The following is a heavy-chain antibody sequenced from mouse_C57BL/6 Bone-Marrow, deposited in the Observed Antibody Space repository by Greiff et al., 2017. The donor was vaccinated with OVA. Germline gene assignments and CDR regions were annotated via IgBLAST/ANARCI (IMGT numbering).Heavy chain of an antibody. CDR2: LYPGDGDT. Sequence: QVHVKQSGAELVKPGASVKISCKASGYAFSSYWMNWVKQRPGKGLEWIGQLYPGDGDTNYNGKFKGKATLTADKSSSTAYMQLSSLTSEDSAVYFCARLYYYGRGAPFDYWGQGTTLTVSS. CDR3: ARLYYYGRGAPFDY. CDR1: GYAFSSYW. J-gene: IGHJ2*01. D-gene: IGHD1-1*01. V-gene: IGHV1-80*01.